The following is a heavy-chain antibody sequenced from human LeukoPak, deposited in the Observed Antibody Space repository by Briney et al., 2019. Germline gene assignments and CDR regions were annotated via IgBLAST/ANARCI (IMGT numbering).Heavy chain of an antibody. Sequence: SETLSLTCTVSGGSINSGGYYWIWIRQPPGEGLEWIAYFSHSGSTFYNPSLKSRVTISLDTSKNQFSLNLRSVTAADTAVYYCAGQNIPTPHDYWGQGTQVTVSS. J-gene: IGHJ4*02. V-gene: IGHV4-30-2*01. CDR2: FSHSGST. CDR1: GGSINSGGYY. D-gene: IGHD2-2*02. CDR3: AGQNIPTPHDY.